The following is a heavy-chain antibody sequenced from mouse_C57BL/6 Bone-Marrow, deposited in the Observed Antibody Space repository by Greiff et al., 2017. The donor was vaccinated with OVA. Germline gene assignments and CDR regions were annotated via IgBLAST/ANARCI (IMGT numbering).Heavy chain of an antibody. CDR2: INPSSGYT. Sequence: VQLQQSGAELARPGASVKMSCKASGYTFTSYTMHWVKQRPGQGLEWIGYINPSSGYTKYNQKFKDKATLTADKSSSTAYMQLSSLTSEDSAVYYCARIWVYYGSSYYFDYWGQGTTLTVSS. D-gene: IGHD1-1*01. V-gene: IGHV1-4*01. J-gene: IGHJ2*01. CDR1: GYTFTSYT. CDR3: ARIWVYYGSSYYFDY.